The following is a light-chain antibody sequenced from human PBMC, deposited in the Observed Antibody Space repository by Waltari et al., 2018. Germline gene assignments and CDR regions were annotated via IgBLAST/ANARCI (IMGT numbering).Light chain of an antibody. Sequence: QSALTQPASVSGSPGQSITMSCTGTSSDVGSYNVVSWYQQHPGKAPKRMIYGVTERPSGVSNRFSGSKSGNTASLTISGLQPEDEAEYYCCSYAGSSTVFGGGTHLTVL. J-gene: IGLJ7*01. CDR3: CSYAGSSTV. V-gene: IGLV2-23*02. CDR1: SSDVGSYNV. CDR2: GVT.